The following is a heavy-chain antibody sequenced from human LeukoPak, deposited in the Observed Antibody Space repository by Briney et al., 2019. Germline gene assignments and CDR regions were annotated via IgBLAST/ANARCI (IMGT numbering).Heavy chain of an antibody. CDR2: IKHDGSEK. D-gene: IGHD3-22*01. CDR1: GFTFSSYW. CDR3: AREWANGDSSSGLGAFEI. Sequence: TGGSLRLSCAASGFTFSSYWMSWVRQAPGKGLEWVANIKHDGSEKYYVDSVKGRFTISRDNGKNSLYLQMSRLRVDDTAVYYCAREWANGDSSSGLGAFEIWGQGTMVTVSS. J-gene: IGHJ3*02. V-gene: IGHV3-7*04.